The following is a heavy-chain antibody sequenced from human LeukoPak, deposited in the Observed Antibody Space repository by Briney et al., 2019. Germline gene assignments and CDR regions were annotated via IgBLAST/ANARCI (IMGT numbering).Heavy chain of an antibody. Sequence: ASVKVSCKASGYTFTSYGISWVRQAPGQGLEWMGWISAYNGNTNYAQKLQGRVTMTTDTSTSTAYMELRSLRSDDTAVYYCARVTYYYDTSGPIRLAHYYMDVWGKGTTVTVSS. CDR2: ISAYNGNT. CDR3: ARVTYYYDTSGPIRLAHYYMDV. CDR1: GYTFTSYG. V-gene: IGHV1-18*01. D-gene: IGHD3-22*01. J-gene: IGHJ6*03.